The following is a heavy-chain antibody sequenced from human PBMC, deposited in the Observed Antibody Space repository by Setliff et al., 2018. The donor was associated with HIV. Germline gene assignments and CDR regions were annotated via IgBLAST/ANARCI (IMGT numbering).Heavy chain of an antibody. CDR1: DFNFNKYR. CDR2: ISFDGVDK. CDR3: ARWGRGSTSGFDY. Sequence: QAGGSLRLSCVASDFNFNKYRMHWVRRAPGKAPEWVAVISFDGVDKFYADSVKGRFTISRDNAQDTLYLQMNSLRAEDTAMYYCARWGRGSTSGFDYWGQGTQVTVSS. V-gene: IGHV3-30*03. J-gene: IGHJ4*02. D-gene: IGHD2-2*01.